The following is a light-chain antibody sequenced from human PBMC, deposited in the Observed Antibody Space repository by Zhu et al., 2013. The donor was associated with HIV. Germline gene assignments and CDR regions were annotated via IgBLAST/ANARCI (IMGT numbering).Light chain of an antibody. J-gene: IGKJ4*01. CDR2: GAS. V-gene: IGKV3-20*01. CDR3: QKYGSSPKVT. CDR1: QSVSSD. Sequence: EIVMTQSPATLSVSPGESATLSCTASQSVSSDLAWYQQKPGQSPTLLIYGASTRATGIPDRFSGGGSGTDFTLTISRLEPEDFAVYYCQKYGSSPKVTFGGGTKVEIK.